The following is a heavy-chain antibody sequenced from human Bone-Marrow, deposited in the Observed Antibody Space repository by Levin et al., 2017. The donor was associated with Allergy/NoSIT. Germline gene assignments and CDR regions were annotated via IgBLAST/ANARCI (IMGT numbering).Heavy chain of an antibody. J-gene: IGHJ4*02. V-gene: IGHV3-30*18. CDR3: AKGDLEWLLGVDY. D-gene: IGHD3-3*01. CDR2: ISYDGSNK. Sequence: GGSLRLSCAASGFTFSSYGMHWVRQAPGKGLEWVAVISYDGSNKYYADSVKGRFTISRDNSKNTLYLQMNSLRAEDTAVYYCAKGDLEWLLGVDYWGQGTLVTVSS. CDR1: GFTFSSYG.